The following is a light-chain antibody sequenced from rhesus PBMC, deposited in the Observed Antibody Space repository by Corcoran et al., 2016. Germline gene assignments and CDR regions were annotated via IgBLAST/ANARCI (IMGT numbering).Light chain of an antibody. CDR3: QQGYTYPFT. V-gene: IGKV1S9*01. Sequence: IQMTQSPSSLSASVGDRVTITCQASQSLSNYLNWFQQKPWKSPKLLIYRASSLQSGFHSLFIGMGSGTVFTLTISSLQPEDFATYYCQQGYTYPFTFGPGTKLDI. CDR1: QSLSNY. CDR2: RAS. J-gene: IGKJ3*01.